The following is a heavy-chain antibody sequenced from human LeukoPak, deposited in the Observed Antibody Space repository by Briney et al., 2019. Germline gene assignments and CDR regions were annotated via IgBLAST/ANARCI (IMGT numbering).Heavy chain of an antibody. D-gene: IGHD4-23*01. J-gene: IGHJ6*02. CDR3: ARYLTPNYYYYGMDV. CDR2: MNPNSGNT. CDR1: GYTFTSYD. V-gene: IGHV1-8*01. Sequence: ASVTVSCKASGYTFTSYDINWVRQAPGQGLEWMGWMNPNSGNTGYAQKFQGRVTMTRNTSISTAYMELSSLRSEDTAVYYCARYLTPNYYYYGMDVWGQGTTVTVSS.